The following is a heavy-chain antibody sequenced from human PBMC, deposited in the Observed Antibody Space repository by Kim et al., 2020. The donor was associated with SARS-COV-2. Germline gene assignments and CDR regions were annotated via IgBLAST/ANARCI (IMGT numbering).Heavy chain of an antibody. CDR1: GGSISSSSYY. CDR2: IYYSGST. Sequence: SETLSLTCTVSGGSISSSSYYWGWIRQPPGKGLEWIGSIYYSGSTYYNPSLKSRVTISVDTSKNQFSLKLSSVTAADTAVYYCARHPLYCSGSYYVIEGYYFDYWGQGTLVTVSS. D-gene: IGHD3-10*01. CDR3: ARHPLYCSGSYYVIEGYYFDY. V-gene: IGHV4-39*01. J-gene: IGHJ4*02.